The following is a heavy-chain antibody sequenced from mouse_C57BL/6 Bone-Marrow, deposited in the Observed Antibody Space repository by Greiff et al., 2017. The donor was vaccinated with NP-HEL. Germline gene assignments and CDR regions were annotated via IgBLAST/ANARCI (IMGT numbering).Heavy chain of an antibody. CDR1: GFHIKDDY. J-gene: IGHJ3*01. CDR2: IDPENGDT. Sequence: VQLQQSGAELVRPGASVKLSCTASGFHIKDDYMHWVKQRPEQGLEWIGWIDPENGDTEYASKFQGKATITADTSSNTAYLQLSSLTSEDTAVYYCTPYEGFAYWGQGTLVTVSA. CDR3: TPYEGFAY. V-gene: IGHV14-4*01. D-gene: IGHD2-12*01.